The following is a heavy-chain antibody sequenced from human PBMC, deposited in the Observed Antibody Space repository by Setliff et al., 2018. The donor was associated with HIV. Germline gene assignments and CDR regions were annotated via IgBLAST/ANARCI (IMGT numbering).Heavy chain of an antibody. Sequence: GGSLRLSCTASGLKLSFSFAWLSWVRQVPGKGLEWVGRIKRKSDGGTADYGAPVQGRFTISRDDSKNTLYLQMNSLKTEDTAVYYCARDSRIAAANSASFDFWGQGTLVTVS. D-gene: IGHD6-13*01. V-gene: IGHV3-15*01. CDR3: ARDSRIAAANSASFDF. J-gene: IGHJ4*02. CDR2: IKRKSDGGTA. CDR1: GLKLSFSFAW.